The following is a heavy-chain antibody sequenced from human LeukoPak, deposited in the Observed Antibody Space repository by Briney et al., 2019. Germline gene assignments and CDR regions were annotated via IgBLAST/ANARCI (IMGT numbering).Heavy chain of an antibody. Sequence: ASVKVSCKASGYTFTGYFMQWVRQAPGQGLEWMGWINPNSGGTTYAQKFQGRVTMTRDTSISTAYLELSRQPPGDRAVYYCARDGEYGTRSYYRGCFDYWGQGTLVTVAS. D-gene: IGHD3-10*01. CDR1: GYTFTGYF. V-gene: IGHV1-2*02. CDR3: ARDGEYGTRSYYRGCFDY. J-gene: IGHJ4*02. CDR2: INPNSGGT.